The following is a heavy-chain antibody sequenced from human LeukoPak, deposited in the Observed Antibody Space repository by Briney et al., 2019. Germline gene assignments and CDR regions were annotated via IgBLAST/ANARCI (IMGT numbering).Heavy chain of an antibody. J-gene: IGHJ4*02. CDR3: ARAGYSRFVDDLDY. CDR2: ISAYNGNT. Sequence: GASVKVSCKASGYIFTNYGINWVRRAPGQGLEWMGWISAYNGNTKYTQKLQDRVTMTTDTSTSTAYMELKTLRSDDTAVYFCARAGYSRFVDDLDYWGQGTLVTVSS. V-gene: IGHV1-18*01. CDR1: GYIFTNYG. D-gene: IGHD1-26*01.